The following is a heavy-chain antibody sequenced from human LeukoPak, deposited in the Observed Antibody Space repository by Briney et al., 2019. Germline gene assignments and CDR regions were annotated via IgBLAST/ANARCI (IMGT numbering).Heavy chain of an antibody. J-gene: IGHJ4*02. V-gene: IGHV4-59*08. Sequence: SETLSLTCTVSGGSISSYYWSWIRQPPGKGLEWIGYIYYSGSTNYNPSLKSRVTISVDTSKNQFSLELSSVTAADTAVYYCARHLYYDSSGYWSDWGQGTLVTVSS. CDR1: GGSISSYY. CDR2: IYYSGST. D-gene: IGHD3-22*01. CDR3: ARHLYYDSSGYWSD.